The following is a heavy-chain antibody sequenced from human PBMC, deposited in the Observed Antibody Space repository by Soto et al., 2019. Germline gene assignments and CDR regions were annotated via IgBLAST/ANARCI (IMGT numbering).Heavy chain of an antibody. Sequence: PGGSLRLSCEVSGFSLSGYGMHWVRQAPGKGLEWVAVIWYDGTTKNYADSVKGRFTISRDSSKNTLYLQMNSLKAEDTAVYYCARSPMGATYFDYWGQGTLVTVSS. V-gene: IGHV3-33*01. J-gene: IGHJ4*02. D-gene: IGHD1-26*01. CDR1: GFSLSGYG. CDR2: IWYDGTTK. CDR3: ARSPMGATYFDY.